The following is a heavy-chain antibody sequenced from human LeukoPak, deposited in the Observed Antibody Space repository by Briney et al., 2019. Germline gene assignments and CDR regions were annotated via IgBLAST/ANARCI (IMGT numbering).Heavy chain of an antibody. Sequence: SETLSLTCTVSGGSISSYYWSWIRQPPGKGLEWIGYIYYSGSTNYNPSLESRVTMSVDTSKNQFSLKLSSVTAADTAVYYCAIYSGWRDYWGQGTLVTVSS. CDR1: GGSISSYY. CDR3: AIYSGWRDY. CDR2: IYYSGST. V-gene: IGHV4-59*12. D-gene: IGHD6-19*01. J-gene: IGHJ4*02.